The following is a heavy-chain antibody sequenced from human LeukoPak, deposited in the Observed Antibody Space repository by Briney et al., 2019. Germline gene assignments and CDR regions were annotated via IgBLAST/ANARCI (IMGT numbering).Heavy chain of an antibody. Sequence: PSQTLSLTCTVSGGSISSGGYYWSWIRQPPGKGLEWIGYIYHSGSTYYNPSLKSRVTISVDRSKNQFSLKLSSVTAADTAVYYCARVPGGLGHWFDPWGQGTLVTVSS. CDR2: IYHSGST. V-gene: IGHV4-30-2*01. D-gene: IGHD3/OR15-3a*01. CDR1: GGSISSGGYY. CDR3: ARVPGGLGHWFDP. J-gene: IGHJ5*02.